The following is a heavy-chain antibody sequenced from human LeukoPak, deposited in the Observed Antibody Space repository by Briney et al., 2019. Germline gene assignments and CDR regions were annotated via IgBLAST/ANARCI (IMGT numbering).Heavy chain of an antibody. J-gene: IGHJ4*02. CDR2: IKPNSGGT. V-gene: IGHV1-2*02. CDR1: GYTFTGYY. Sequence: ASVKVSCKASGYTFTGYYMHWVRQAPGQGLEWMGWIKPNSGGTNYAQKFQGRVTMTRDTSISTAYMELSRLRSDDTAVYYGARSGDFHDYGDYGTFDYWGQGTLVTVSS. D-gene: IGHD4-17*01. CDR3: ARSGDFHDYGDYGTFDY.